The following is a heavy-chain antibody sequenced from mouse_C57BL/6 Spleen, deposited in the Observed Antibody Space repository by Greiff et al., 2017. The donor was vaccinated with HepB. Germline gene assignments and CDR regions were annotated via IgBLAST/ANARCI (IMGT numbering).Heavy chain of an antibody. CDR1: GFTFSSYA. D-gene: IGHD2-2*01. V-gene: IGHV5-4*01. Sequence: EVQGVESGGGLVKPGGSLKLSCAASGFTFSSYAMSWVRQTPEKRLEWVATISDGGSYTYYPDNVKGRFTISRDNAKNNLYLQMSHLKSEDTAMYYCAARRGSTMVTTWYFDVWGTGTTVTVSS. CDR3: AARRGSTMVTTWYFDV. CDR2: ISDGGSYT. J-gene: IGHJ1*03.